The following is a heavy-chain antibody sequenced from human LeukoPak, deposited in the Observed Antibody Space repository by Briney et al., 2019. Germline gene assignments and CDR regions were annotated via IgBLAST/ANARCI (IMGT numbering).Heavy chain of an antibody. CDR3: AKKLGGSYGGPFDY. CDR1: GFTFSSYG. V-gene: IGHV3-30*02. D-gene: IGHD1-26*01. J-gene: IGHJ4*02. Sequence: GGSLRLSCAASGFTFSSYGMHWVRQAPGKGLEWVAFIRYGGSNKYYADSVKGRFTISRDNSKNTLYLQMNSLRAEDTAVYYCAKKLGGSYGGPFDYWGQGTLVTVSS. CDR2: IRYGGSNK.